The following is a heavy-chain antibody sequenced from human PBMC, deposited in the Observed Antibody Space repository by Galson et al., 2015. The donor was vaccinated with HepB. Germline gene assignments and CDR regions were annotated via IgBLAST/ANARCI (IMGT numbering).Heavy chain of an antibody. Sequence: SVKVSCKASGGTFSSYTISWVRQAPGQGLEWMGRIIPILGIANYAQKFQGRVTITADKSTSTAYMELSSLRSEDTAVYYCARGTYDSSGYYLYWGQGTLVTVSS. J-gene: IGHJ4*02. CDR2: IIPILGIA. CDR3: ARGTYDSSGYYLY. CDR1: GGTFSSYT. V-gene: IGHV1-69*02. D-gene: IGHD3-22*01.